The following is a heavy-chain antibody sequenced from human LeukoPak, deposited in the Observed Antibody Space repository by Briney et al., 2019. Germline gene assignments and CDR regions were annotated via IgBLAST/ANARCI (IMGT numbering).Heavy chain of an antibody. CDR2: ISSSSSTI. CDR3: ARDWLQSAFDI. D-gene: IGHD3-10*01. CDR1: GFTFSSHR. J-gene: IGHJ3*02. Sequence: PGGSLRLSCAASGFTFSSHRMDWVRQAPGKGLEWVSYISSSSSTIYYADSVKGRFTISRDNAKNSLYLQMNSLRAEDTAVYYCARDWLQSAFDIWGQGTMVTVSS. V-gene: IGHV3-48*01.